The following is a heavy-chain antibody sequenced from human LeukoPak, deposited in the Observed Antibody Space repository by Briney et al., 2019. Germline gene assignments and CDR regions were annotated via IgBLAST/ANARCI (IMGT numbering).Heavy chain of an antibody. Sequence: GGSLRLSCAASGFAFSSYEMNWVRQAPGKGLEWVSYISSSGSSIYYADSVKGRFTISRDNAKNSLYLQMNSLRAEDTAVYYCARKYCSSTSCLFDCWGQGTLVTVSS. D-gene: IGHD2-2*01. CDR1: GFAFSSYE. CDR2: ISSSGSSI. CDR3: ARKYCSSTSCLFDC. V-gene: IGHV3-48*03. J-gene: IGHJ4*02.